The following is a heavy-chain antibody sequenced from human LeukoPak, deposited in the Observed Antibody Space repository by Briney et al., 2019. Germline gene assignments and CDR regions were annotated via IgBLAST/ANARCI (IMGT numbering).Heavy chain of an antibody. CDR3: ARDRLYYYDSSGYYYHDAFDI. V-gene: IGHV1-18*01. Sequence: ASVTVSCKASGYTFTNYRMSWVRQAPGQGLEWMGWISAYNGNTNYAQKLHGRVTMTRDTSTSTVYMELRGLKSNDTAMYYCARDRLYYYDSSGYYYHDAFDIWGQGTMVTVSS. CDR1: GYTFTNYR. J-gene: IGHJ3*02. CDR2: ISAYNGNT. D-gene: IGHD3-22*01.